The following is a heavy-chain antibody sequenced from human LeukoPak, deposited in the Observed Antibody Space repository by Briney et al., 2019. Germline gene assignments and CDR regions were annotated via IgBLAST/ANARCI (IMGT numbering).Heavy chain of an antibody. J-gene: IGHJ4*01. D-gene: IGHD6-13*01. CDR1: GFIFNNYA. Sequence: GGSLRLSCVASGFIFNNYAMNWVRQAPGKGLEWVSGISGLGGSAYYAASVKGRFIISRDNSGNTLFFQLTNLRVEDTAVYYCARRGGSSWSSFDYWGHGTLVTVSS. CDR2: ISGLGGSA. CDR3: ARRGGSSWSSFDY. V-gene: IGHV3-23*01.